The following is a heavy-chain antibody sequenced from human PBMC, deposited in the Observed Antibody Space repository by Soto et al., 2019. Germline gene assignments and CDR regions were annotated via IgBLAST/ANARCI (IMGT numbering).Heavy chain of an antibody. D-gene: IGHD3-16*01. Sequence: PSENLSLTCAVYRGALSGYSWNWIRQPPGKGLEWIGEINYSEDTNPTYNPSLKSRVTISADRTNNQLFLRLTSVTAADTAIYYWARDHDYVWGSHRNCIGLWGQGTPVTVSS. V-gene: IGHV4-34*01. CDR1: RGALSGYS. J-gene: IGHJ5*02. CDR3: ARDHDYVWGSHRNCIGL. CDR2: INYSEDT.